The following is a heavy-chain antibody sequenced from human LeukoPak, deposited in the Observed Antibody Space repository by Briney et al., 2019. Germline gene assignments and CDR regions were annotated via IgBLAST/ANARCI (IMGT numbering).Heavy chain of an antibody. D-gene: IGHD6-19*01. V-gene: IGHV4-59*01. J-gene: IGHJ6*03. CDR3: ARGKGSSGWYDLSYYYYYMDV. Sequence: SETLSLTCTVSGGSISSYYWSWIRQPPGKGLEWIGYIYYSGSTNYNPSLKSRVTISVDTSKNQFSLKLSSVTAADTAVYYCARGKGSSGWYDLSYYYYYMDVWGKGTTVTISS. CDR2: IYYSGST. CDR1: GGSISSYY.